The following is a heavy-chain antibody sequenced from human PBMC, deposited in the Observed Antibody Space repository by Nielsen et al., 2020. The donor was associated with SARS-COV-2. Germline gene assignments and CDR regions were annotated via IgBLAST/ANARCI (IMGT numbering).Heavy chain of an antibody. CDR2: ISSNGGST. CDR3: VKSQWELLGGFY. V-gene: IGHV3-64D*09. CDR1: GFTFSSYA. Sequence: GESLKISCSASGFTFSSYAMHWVRQAPGKGLEYVSAISSNGGSTYYADSVKGRFTISRDNSKNTLYLQMSSLRAEDTAVYYCVKSQWELLGGFYWGQGTLVTVSS. D-gene: IGHD1-26*01. J-gene: IGHJ4*02.